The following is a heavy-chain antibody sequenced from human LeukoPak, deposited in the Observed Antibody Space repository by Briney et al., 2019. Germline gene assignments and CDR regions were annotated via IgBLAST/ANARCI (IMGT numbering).Heavy chain of an antibody. J-gene: IGHJ3*02. CDR2: IYTSGST. V-gene: IGHV4-4*07. CDR3: AIDLPARPYAFDI. CDR1: GGSISSYY. Sequence: SETLSLTCTVSGGSISSYYWSWIRQPAGKGLEWIGRIYTSGSTNYNPSLKSRVTISVDTSKNQFSLKLSSVTAADTAVYYCAIDLPARPYAFDIWGQGTMVTVSS. D-gene: IGHD6-6*01.